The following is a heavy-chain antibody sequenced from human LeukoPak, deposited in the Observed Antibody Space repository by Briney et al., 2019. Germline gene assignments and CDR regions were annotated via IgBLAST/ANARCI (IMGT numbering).Heavy chain of an antibody. V-gene: IGHV1-2*02. Sequence: GASVKVSCKASGYTFTGYYMHWVRQAPGQGLEWMGWINPNSGGTNYAQKFQGRVTMTRDTSISTAYMELSRLSSDDTAVYYCARAEYYYDSSGYFSSNFDYWGQGTLVTVSS. CDR3: ARAEYYYDSSGYFSSNFDY. CDR2: INPNSGGT. D-gene: IGHD3-22*01. CDR1: GYTFTGYY. J-gene: IGHJ4*02.